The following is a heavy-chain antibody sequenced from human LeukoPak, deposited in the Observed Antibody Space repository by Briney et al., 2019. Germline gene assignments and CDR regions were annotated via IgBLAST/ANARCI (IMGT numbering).Heavy chain of an antibody. J-gene: IGHJ4*02. V-gene: IGHV3-7*03. CDR2: INHNGNVN. D-gene: IGHD2-15*01. CDR3: ASLGYCSGGSCYARRDY. Sequence: GGSLRLSCAASGFTFSSYWMNWARQAPGKGLEWVASINHNGNVNYYVDSVKGRFTISRDNAKNSLYLQMSNLRAEDTAVYFCASLGYCSGGSCYARRDYWGQGTLVTVSS. CDR1: GFTFSSYW.